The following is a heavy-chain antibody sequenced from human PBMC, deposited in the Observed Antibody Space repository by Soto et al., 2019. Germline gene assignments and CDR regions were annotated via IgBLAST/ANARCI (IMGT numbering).Heavy chain of an antibody. J-gene: IGHJ4*02. CDR3: ARLSPPYYDPYG. CDR1: GYSVTSYW. V-gene: IGHV5-10-1*01. D-gene: IGHD3-3*01. Sequence: XESLTISCKGSGYSVTSYWISWVRQMPGKGLEWMGRIDPSDSYTNYSPSFQGHVTISADKSISTAYLQWSSLKASDTAMYYCARLSPPYYDPYGWGQGTLVTVS. CDR2: IDPSDSYT.